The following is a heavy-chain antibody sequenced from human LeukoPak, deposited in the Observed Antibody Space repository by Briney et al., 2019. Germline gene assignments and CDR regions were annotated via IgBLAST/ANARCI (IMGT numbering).Heavy chain of an antibody. V-gene: IGHV4-39*07. CDR2: VYYSGST. CDR1: GGSFSSSSYC. CDR3: ARGVSARFDP. J-gene: IGHJ5*02. Sequence: SETLSLTCTVSGGSFSSSSYCWGWIRQPPGEGLEWIGTVYYSGSTYYNPSLKSRVTILVDTSKNQFSLKLSSVTAADTAVYYCARGVSARFDPWGQGTLITVSS.